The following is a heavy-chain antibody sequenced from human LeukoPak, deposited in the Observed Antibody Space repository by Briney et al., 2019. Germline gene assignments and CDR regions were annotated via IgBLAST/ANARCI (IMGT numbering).Heavy chain of an antibody. CDR3: ARLEWELNFDY. V-gene: IGHV4-59*08. D-gene: IGHD1-26*01. Sequence: KPSETLSLTCTVSGGSISTYYWNWVRQSPGKGLGWIGNIYYSGSNNYNPSLKSRITISVDTSKNQFSLKLSSVTAADTAVYYCARLEWELNFDYWGQGTLVTVSS. CDR1: GGSISTYY. J-gene: IGHJ4*02. CDR2: IYYSGSN.